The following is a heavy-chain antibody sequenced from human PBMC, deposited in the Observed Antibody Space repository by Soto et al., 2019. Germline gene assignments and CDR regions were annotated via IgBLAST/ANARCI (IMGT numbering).Heavy chain of an antibody. CDR1: GFTFTNYW. Sequence: XGSLRLSCAASGFTFTNYWMHWVRQVPGKGLVWVSRIDGVGTGTSYSDSVRGRFTISRDNAENTLYLQMNSLRAEDTAVYYCTKVFEYWGQGTPVTVSS. V-gene: IGHV3-74*01. CDR2: IDGVGTGT. J-gene: IGHJ4*02. CDR3: TKVFEY.